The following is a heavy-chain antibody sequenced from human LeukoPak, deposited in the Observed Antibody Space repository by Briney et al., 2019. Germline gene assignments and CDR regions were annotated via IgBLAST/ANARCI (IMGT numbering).Heavy chain of an antibody. CDR2: IRSKPNNYAT. D-gene: IGHD2/OR15-2a*01. J-gene: IGHJ4*02. Sequence: GGSLRLSCAASGFTFSGSAVHWVRQASGKGLEWVGRIRSKPNNYATAYTASVKGRFTISRDDSENMAYLQMNSLKTEDTAVYYCTPSMSGRNYWGQGTLVTVSS. CDR3: TPSMSGRNY. CDR1: GFTFSGSA. V-gene: IGHV3-73*01.